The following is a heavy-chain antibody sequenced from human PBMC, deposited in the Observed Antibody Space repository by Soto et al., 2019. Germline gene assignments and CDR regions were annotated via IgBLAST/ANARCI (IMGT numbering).Heavy chain of an antibody. CDR2: IRSKANSYAT. CDR1: GFTFSGSA. CDR3: TSGPHPRGIAAPYGMDV. V-gene: IGHV3-73*01. J-gene: IGHJ6*02. Sequence: GGSLRLSCAASGFTFSGSAMHWVRQASGKGLEWVGRIRSKANSYATAYAASVKGRFTISRDDSKNTAYLQMNSLKTEDTAVYYCTSGPHPRGIAAPYGMDVWGQGTTVTVSS. D-gene: IGHD6-6*01.